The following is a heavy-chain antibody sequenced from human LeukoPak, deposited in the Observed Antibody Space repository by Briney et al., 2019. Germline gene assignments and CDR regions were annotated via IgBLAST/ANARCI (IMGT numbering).Heavy chain of an antibody. J-gene: IGHJ4*02. CDR3: ARERSSGWSSGY. CDR2: INPNSGGT. CDR1: GYTFTDHY. V-gene: IGHV1-2*02. Sequence: ASVKVSCKASGYTFTDHYMHWVRQAPGQGLEWMGWINPNSGGTKSAQKFQGRVTMTSDTSISTAYMELSGLRSDDTAVYYCARERSSGWSSGYWGQGTLVTVSS. D-gene: IGHD6-19*01.